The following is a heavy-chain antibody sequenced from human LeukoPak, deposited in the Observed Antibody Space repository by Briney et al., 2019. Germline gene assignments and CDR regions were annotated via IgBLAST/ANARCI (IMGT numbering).Heavy chain of an antibody. Sequence: ASVKVSCKASGYTFTSYGISWVRQAPGQGLEWMGRISAYNGNTNYAQKLQGRVTMTTDTSTSTAYMELRSLRSDDTAVYYCARDQSLIGDFDYWGQGTLVTVSS. V-gene: IGHV1-18*01. J-gene: IGHJ4*02. CDR2: ISAYNGNT. D-gene: IGHD3-22*01. CDR3: ARDQSLIGDFDY. CDR1: GYTFTSYG.